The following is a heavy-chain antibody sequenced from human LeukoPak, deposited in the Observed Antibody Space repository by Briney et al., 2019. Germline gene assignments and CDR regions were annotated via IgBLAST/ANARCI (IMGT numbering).Heavy chain of an antibody. V-gene: IGHV3-30*02. D-gene: IGHD6-13*01. Sequence: GGSLRLSCAASGFTFSSYGMHWVRQAPGKGLEWVAFIRYDGSNKYYADSVKGRFTISRDNSKNTLYLQMNSLRAEDTAVYYCAKGFLAAAENAFDIWGRGTMVTVSS. CDR3: AKGFLAAAENAFDI. J-gene: IGHJ3*02. CDR2: IRYDGSNK. CDR1: GFTFSSYG.